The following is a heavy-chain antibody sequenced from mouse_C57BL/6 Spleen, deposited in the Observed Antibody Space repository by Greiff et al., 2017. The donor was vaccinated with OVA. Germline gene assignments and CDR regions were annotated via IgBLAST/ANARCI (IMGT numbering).Heavy chain of an antibody. Sequence: EVKVVESGGGLVQPGGSLSLSCAASGFTFTDYYMSWVRQPPGKALEWLGFIRNKANGYTTEYSASVKGRFTISRDNSQSILYLQMNALRAEDSATYYCARYEGDYDDAMDYWGQGTSVTVSS. J-gene: IGHJ4*01. CDR1: GFTFTDYY. CDR3: ARYEGDYDDAMDY. D-gene: IGHD2-4*01. CDR2: IRNKANGYTT. V-gene: IGHV7-3*01.